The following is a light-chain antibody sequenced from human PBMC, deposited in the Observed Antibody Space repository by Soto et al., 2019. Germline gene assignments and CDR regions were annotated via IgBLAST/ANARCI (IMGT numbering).Light chain of an antibody. CDR1: SSDVGATDY. Sequence: QSALTQPPSASGSPGQSVAISCTGTSSDVGATDYVSWYQHHPGKAPKLVIYEVDKRPSGVPDRFSGSKSGNTASLTVSGLQAEDEDDYCCITRGGDSNVFGAGTKVTVL. V-gene: IGLV2-8*01. J-gene: IGLJ1*01. CDR2: EVD. CDR3: ITRGGDSNV.